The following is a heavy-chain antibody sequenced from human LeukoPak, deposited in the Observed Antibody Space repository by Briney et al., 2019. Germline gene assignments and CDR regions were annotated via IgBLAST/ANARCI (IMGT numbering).Heavy chain of an antibody. J-gene: IGHJ6*02. CDR2: IIPILGIA. Sequence: SVKVSCKASGGTFSSYAISWVRQAPGQGLEWMGRIIPILGIANYAQKFQGRVTITADKSTSTAYMELSSLRSEDTAVYYCARAAPVYGHGMDVWGQGTTVTVSS. CDR3: ARAAPVYGHGMDV. CDR1: GGTFSSYA. V-gene: IGHV1-69*04. D-gene: IGHD2/OR15-2a*01.